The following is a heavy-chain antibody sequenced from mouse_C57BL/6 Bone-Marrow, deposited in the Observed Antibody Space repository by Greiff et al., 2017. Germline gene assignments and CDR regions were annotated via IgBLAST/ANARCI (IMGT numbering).Heavy chain of an antibody. CDR1: GYSITSGYY. J-gene: IGHJ3*01. V-gene: IGHV3-6*01. D-gene: IGHD2-3*01. CDR3: ARDRWLLRFAY. CDR2: ISYDGSN. Sequence: EVQVVESGPGLVKPSQSLSLTCSVTGYSITSGYYWNWIRQFPGNKLEWMGYISYDGSNNYNPSLKNRISITRDTSKNQFFLKLNSVTTEDTATYYCARDRWLLRFAYWGQGTLVTVSA.